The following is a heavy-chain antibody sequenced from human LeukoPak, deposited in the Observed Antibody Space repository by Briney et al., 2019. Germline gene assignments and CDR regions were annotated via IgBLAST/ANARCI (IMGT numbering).Heavy chain of an antibody. CDR1: GFTFNTYA. CDR2: VSPDGSET. Sequence: GGSLRLSCAASGFTFNTYAMHWVRQAPGKGLEWVANVSPDGSETYYLDSVKGRFTISRDNVKNSLYLLMNSLRAEDTAVYYCGRWGIEAAIDYWGQGTLVTVSS. J-gene: IGHJ4*02. V-gene: IGHV3-7*01. CDR3: GRWGIEAAIDY. D-gene: IGHD2-2*01.